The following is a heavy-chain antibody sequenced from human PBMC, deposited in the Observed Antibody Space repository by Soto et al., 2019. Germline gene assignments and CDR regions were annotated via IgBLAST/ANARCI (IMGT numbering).Heavy chain of an antibody. CDR1: GGTFSSYA. V-gene: IGHV1-69*05. Sequence: SVKGSCKASGGTFSSYAISWVRQTPGQGLEWMGVIIPIFGTANYAQKFQGRVTMTRDTSTSTVYMELSSLRSEDTAVYYCARARSPVWYYFDYWGQGTLVTVSS. D-gene: IGHD3-10*01. J-gene: IGHJ4*02. CDR2: IIPIFGTA. CDR3: ARARSPVWYYFDY.